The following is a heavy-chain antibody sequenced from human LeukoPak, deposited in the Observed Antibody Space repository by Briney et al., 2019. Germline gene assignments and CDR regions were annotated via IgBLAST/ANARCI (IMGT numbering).Heavy chain of an antibody. CDR1: GFTFSSYG. CDR3: ATGYSSGWYGRLDY. CDR2: IRYDGSNK. D-gene: IGHD6-19*01. V-gene: IGHV3-30*02. Sequence: QTGGSLRLPCAASGFTFSSYGMHWVRQAPGKGLEWVAFIRYDGSNKYYADSVKARFTLSRDNSKNTMYLQMNTLRAEDTAVYYCATGYSSGWYGRLDYWGQGTLVTVSS. J-gene: IGHJ4*02.